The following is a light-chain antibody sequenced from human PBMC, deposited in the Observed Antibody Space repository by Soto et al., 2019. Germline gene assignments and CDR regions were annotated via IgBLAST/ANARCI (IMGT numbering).Light chain of an antibody. Sequence: EIVLTQSPATLSLSPGERATLSCRASQSVGTSLVWYQQKPGQAPRLLIYDASHRATGIPARFGGSGSGTDFTLTISSLEPEDLAVYYCQQSINWPITFGQGTRLEIK. CDR2: DAS. J-gene: IGKJ5*01. CDR1: QSVGTS. V-gene: IGKV3-11*01. CDR3: QQSINWPIT.